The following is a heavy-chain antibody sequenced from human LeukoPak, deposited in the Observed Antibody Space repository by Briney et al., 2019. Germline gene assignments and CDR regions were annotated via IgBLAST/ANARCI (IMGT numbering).Heavy chain of an antibody. CDR1: GYTFTDYY. CDR2: INPNTGGT. J-gene: IGHJ3*02. CDR3: ARAGVWDYNDSSGYHNGAFDI. D-gene: IGHD3-22*01. V-gene: IGHV1-2*02. Sequence: ASVKVSCKPSGYTFTDYYLHWVRQAPGQGLQWLGWINPNTGGTNYAQRFQGRVTMTRDTSISTAYMELSRLRSDDTAFYYCARAGVWDYNDSSGYHNGAFDIWGQGTMVTVSS.